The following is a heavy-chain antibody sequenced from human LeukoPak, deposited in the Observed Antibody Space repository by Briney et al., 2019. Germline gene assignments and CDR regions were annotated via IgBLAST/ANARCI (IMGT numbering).Heavy chain of an antibody. V-gene: IGHV1-2*02. D-gene: IGHD3-22*01. Sequence: ASVKVSCKASGYTFTDYYMHWVRQATGQGPEWMGWINPNSGATNYAQNFQGRVTMTRDTSISTVYMELSRLRSDDTAVYYCARDAGSYYFDSSGYFGLFDYWGQGTLVTVSS. CDR1: GYTFTDYY. J-gene: IGHJ4*02. CDR3: ARDAGSYYFDSSGYFGLFDY. CDR2: INPNSGAT.